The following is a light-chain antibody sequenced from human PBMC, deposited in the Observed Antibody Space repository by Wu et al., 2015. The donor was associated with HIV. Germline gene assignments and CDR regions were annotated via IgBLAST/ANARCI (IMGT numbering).Light chain of an antibody. V-gene: IGKV1-39*01. CDR3: QQTYSTPKT. CDR1: QSTSND. J-gene: IGKJ1*01. CDR2: AAS. Sequence: DIQMTQSPSSLSASVGDRVTITCRASQSTSNDLKWYQQKPGAAPKLLIYAASNLQSGVPSRFSGSGSGTDFTLTISTLQPEDFATYYCQQTYSTPKTFGQGTKVEIK.